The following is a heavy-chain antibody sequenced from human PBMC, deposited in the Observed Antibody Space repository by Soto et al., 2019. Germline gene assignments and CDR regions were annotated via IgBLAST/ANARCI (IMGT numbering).Heavy chain of an antibody. J-gene: IGHJ4*01. CDR3: ARDEDTSSWTGFDF. V-gene: IGHV3-23*01. D-gene: IGHD1-1*01. CDR2: ISATGIST. CDR1: GSTLAPYA. Sequence: GGPWRPSCPASGSTLAPYAMSWFRRAPGKGLEWVSAISATGISTHYADSVKGRVTISRDNSANTLSLEMSSLTAEDTAVYYCARDEDTSSWTGFDFWGHGTLVTVSS.